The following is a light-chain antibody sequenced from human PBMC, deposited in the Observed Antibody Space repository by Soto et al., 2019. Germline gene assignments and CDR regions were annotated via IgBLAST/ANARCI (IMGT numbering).Light chain of an antibody. CDR1: SRDVGGYNY. Sequence: QPVLTQPASVSGSPGQSVTISCTGTSRDVGGYNYVSWYQQHPGKAPKLMIYEVSTRTSGVSNRFSGSKSGNTASLTISGLQAEDEAEYYCSSYTSSSTTDWLFGGGTKLTVL. V-gene: IGLV2-14*01. CDR3: SSYTSSSTTDWL. CDR2: EVS. J-gene: IGLJ3*02.